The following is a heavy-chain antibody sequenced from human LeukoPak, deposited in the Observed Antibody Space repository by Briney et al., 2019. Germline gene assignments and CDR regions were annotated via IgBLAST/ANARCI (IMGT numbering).Heavy chain of an antibody. CDR2: ISSSSRYI. Sequence: PGGSLRLSCAASGFTFSSYSMNWVRQAPGKGLEWVSSISSSSRYIYYADSVKARFTISRDNSKNTLYLQMGSLRAEDMAVYYCARNKRGYCSSTSCYSAFDIWGQGTMVTVSS. CDR3: ARNKRGYCSSTSCYSAFDI. CDR1: GFTFSSYS. J-gene: IGHJ3*02. V-gene: IGHV3-21*01. D-gene: IGHD2-2*02.